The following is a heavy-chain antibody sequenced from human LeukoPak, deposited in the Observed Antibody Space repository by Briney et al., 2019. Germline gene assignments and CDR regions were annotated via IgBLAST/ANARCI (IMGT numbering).Heavy chain of an antibody. J-gene: IGHJ4*02. CDR2: IYYSGST. D-gene: IGHD4-17*01. V-gene: IGHV4-4*02. Sequence: PSETLSLTCAVSGGSISSSNWWSWVRQPPGKGLEWIGSIYYSGSTYYNPSLKSRVTMSVDTSKNQFSLKLSSVTAADTAVYYCARGSTTVTPFDYWGQGTLVTVSS. CDR1: GGSISSSNW. CDR3: ARGSTTVTPFDY.